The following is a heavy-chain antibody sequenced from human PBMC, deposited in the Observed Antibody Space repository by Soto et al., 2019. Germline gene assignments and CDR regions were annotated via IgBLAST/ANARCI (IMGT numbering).Heavy chain of an antibody. V-gene: IGHV4-59*01. CDR3: ASRIRPYYDFWSGSPRAFANYYMDV. Sequence: PSETLSLTCTVSGGSISSYYWSWIRQPPGKGLEWIGYIYYSGSTNYNPSLKSRVTISVDTSKNQFSLKLSSVTAADTAVYYCASRIRPYYDFWSGSPRAFANYYMDVWGKGTTVTVSS. J-gene: IGHJ6*03. D-gene: IGHD3-3*01. CDR2: IYYSGST. CDR1: GGSISSYY.